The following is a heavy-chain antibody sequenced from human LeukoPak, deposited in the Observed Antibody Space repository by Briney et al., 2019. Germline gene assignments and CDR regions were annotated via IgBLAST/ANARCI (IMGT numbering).Heavy chain of an antibody. CDR2: IHYGANT. D-gene: IGHD2-21*02. CDR1: GVSITSSSYY. Sequence: SETLSLTCTVSGVSITSSSYYWGWIRQPPGKGPEWVGSIHYGANTYRNPSLKSRVTISMDTSKNHFSLSLSSVTAADTAVYYCARNDAKMVTVDYWGQGTLVTVSS. V-gene: IGHV4-39*02. CDR3: ARNDAKMVTVDY. J-gene: IGHJ4*02.